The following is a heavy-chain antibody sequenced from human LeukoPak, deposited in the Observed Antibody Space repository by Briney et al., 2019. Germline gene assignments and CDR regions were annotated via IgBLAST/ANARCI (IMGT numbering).Heavy chain of an antibody. CDR1: GGSIFNYY. J-gene: IGHJ2*01. Sequence: SETLSLTCTVSGGSIFNYYWHLIRQSPGKGLEWVGYVYANGITAYNPSLRSRGSMSIHTSRSQFSLRLPSVTAADTATYYCARRVYYDTSGYHPTAGYFDLWGRGTLVSVSS. V-gene: IGHV4-4*08. CDR2: VYANGIT. D-gene: IGHD3-22*01. CDR3: ARRVYYDTSGYHPTAGYFDL.